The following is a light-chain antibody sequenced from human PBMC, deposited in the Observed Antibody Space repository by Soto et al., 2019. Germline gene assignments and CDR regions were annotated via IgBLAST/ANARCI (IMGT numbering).Light chain of an antibody. Sequence: EVVMTQSPATLSVSPGETATLSCMASQSLTTYLAWYQQKPDQAPRLLIYGISTRATDVPARFSGSGSGTEFTLTISGLQSEDFAVYYCQQYNKWPLTFGGGTKVDI. V-gene: IGKV3-15*01. CDR1: QSLTTY. CDR3: QQYNKWPLT. CDR2: GIS. J-gene: IGKJ4*01.